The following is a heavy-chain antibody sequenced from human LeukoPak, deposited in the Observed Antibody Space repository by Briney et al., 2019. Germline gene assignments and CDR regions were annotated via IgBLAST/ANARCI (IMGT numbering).Heavy chain of an antibody. J-gene: IGHJ6*03. CDR3: ASGRGSSGYYYERNYYYYMDV. CDR1: GGSFSGYY. Sequence: SETLSLTCAVYGGSFSGYYWSWIRQPPGKGLEWIGEINHSGSTNYNPSLKSRVTISVDTSKNQFSLKLSSVTAADTAVYYCASGRGSSGYYYERNYYYYMDVWGKGTTVTVSS. D-gene: IGHD3-22*01. CDR2: INHSGST. V-gene: IGHV4-34*01.